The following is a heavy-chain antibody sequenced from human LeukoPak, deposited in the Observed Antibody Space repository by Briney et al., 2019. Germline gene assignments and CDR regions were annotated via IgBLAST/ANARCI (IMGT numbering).Heavy chain of an antibody. CDR2: ISYDGSNK. CDR3: AKDSSTVTTYFDY. V-gene: IGHV3-30*05. J-gene: IGHJ4*02. D-gene: IGHD4-17*01. Sequence: GGSLRLSCTASVFTLSSYGILCVRQAPGKALECVVVISYDGSNKYYADSVKGRFTTSRDNTKNTLYLQMNSLRAEGTAVYYCAKDSSTVTTYFDYWGQGTLVTVSS. CDR1: VFTLSSYG.